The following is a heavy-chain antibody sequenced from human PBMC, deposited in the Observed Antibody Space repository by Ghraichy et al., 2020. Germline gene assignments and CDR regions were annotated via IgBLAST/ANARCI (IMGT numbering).Heavy chain of an antibody. V-gene: IGHV1-2*06. Sequence: ASVKVSCKASGYTFTGYYMHWVRQAPGQGLEWMGRINPNSGGTNYAQKFQGRVTMTRDTSISTAYMELSRLRSDDTAVYYCARDGSSWYSYYYYYMDVWGKGTTVTVSS. CDR2: INPNSGGT. CDR3: ARDGSSWYSYYYYYMDV. J-gene: IGHJ6*03. D-gene: IGHD6-13*01. CDR1: GYTFTGYY.